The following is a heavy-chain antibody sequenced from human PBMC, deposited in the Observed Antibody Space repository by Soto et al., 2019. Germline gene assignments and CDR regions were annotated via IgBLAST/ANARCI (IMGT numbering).Heavy chain of an antibody. CDR2: ISYDGSNK. Sequence: PGGSLRLSCAASGFTFSSYGMHWVRQAPCKGLEWVAVISYDGSNKYYADSVKGRFTISRDNSKNTLYLQMNSLRAEDTAVYYCAKVYEEGSSWSLFDYWGQGTLVTVSS. V-gene: IGHV3-30*18. CDR1: GFTFSSYG. J-gene: IGHJ4*02. D-gene: IGHD6-13*01. CDR3: AKVYEEGSSWSLFDY.